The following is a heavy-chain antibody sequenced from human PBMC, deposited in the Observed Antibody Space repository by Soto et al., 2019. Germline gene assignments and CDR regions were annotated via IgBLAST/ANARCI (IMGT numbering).Heavy chain of an antibody. Sequence: EVQLLESGGGLVQPGGSLRLSCAASGFTFSSYAMNWVRQAPGKGLEWVSVISGSDSSTYYADSVKGRFTISRDNSKNTLYVQINSLRAEDTAVYYCAKAISGYNAPLDHWGQGTRVTVSS. CDR3: AKAISGYNAPLDH. D-gene: IGHD5-12*01. J-gene: IGHJ4*02. V-gene: IGHV3-23*01. CDR2: ISGSDSST. CDR1: GFTFSSYA.